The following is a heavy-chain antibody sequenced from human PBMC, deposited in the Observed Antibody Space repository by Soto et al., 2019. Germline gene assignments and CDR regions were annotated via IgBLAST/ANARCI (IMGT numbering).Heavy chain of an antibody. CDR3: AKIRGYDLGSTTFQH. Sequence: PGGSLRLSCAASGFTFSSYAFSWVRQAPGKGLEWVASISGSGVNTYYTGSVKGRFTISRDNSKNTLYLQMNSLRAEDTAVYYCAKIRGYDLGSTTFQHWGQGTLVTVSS. CDR2: ISGSGVNT. CDR1: GFTFSSYA. V-gene: IGHV3-23*01. D-gene: IGHD5-12*01. J-gene: IGHJ1*01.